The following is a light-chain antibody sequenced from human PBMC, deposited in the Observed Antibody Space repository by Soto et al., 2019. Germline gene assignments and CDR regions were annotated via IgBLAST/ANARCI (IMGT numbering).Light chain of an antibody. CDR2: GAS. V-gene: IGKV3-15*01. CDR1: QSVSSN. Sequence: EIVMTQSPATLSFFPVERSTLSFRASQSVSSNLAWYQHKPGQAPRLLTYGASTRATGIPARFSGSGSGTEFTLTISSLQPEDFAVYYCQQYYNWPRTFGQGTKVDIK. J-gene: IGKJ1*01. CDR3: QQYYNWPRT.